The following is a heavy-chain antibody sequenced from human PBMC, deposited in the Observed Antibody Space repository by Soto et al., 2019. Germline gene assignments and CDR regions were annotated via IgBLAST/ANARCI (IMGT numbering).Heavy chain of an antibody. CDR1: GGSISSGGYY. CDR3: ARDQRVDTAMVKSYYYYGMDV. CDR2: IYYSGST. Sequence: PSETLSLTCTVSGGSISSGGYYWSWIRQHPGKGLEWIGYIYYSGSTYYNPSLKSRVTISVDTSKNQFSLKLSSVTAADTAVYYCARDQRVDTAMVKSYYYYGMDVWGQGTTVTVS. D-gene: IGHD5-18*01. V-gene: IGHV4-31*03. J-gene: IGHJ6*02.